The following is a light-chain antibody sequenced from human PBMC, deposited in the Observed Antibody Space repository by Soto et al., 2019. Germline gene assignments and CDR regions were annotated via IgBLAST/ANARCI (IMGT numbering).Light chain of an antibody. CDR2: AAS. Sequence: IRLTQSPSSLSAAVGDRVTITCRASQGISSYLAWYQQKPGKAPKLLIYAASTLQSGVPSRFSGSGSGTDFTLTISSLQPEDFATYYCQQLNSYPFIFGGGTKVEIK. CDR1: QGISSY. V-gene: IGKV1-9*01. J-gene: IGKJ4*01. CDR3: QQLNSYPFI.